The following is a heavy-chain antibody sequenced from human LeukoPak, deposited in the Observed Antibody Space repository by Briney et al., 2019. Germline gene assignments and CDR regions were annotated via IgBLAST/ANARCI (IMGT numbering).Heavy chain of an antibody. V-gene: IGHV1-46*01. CDR3: ARGDSYGPFDY. Sequence: VASVKVSCKASGYTFTSYYMHWVRQAPGQGLEWMGIINPSGGSTSYVQKFQGRVTMTRDTSTSTAYMELRSLRSDDTAVYYCARGDSYGPFDYWGQGTLVTVSS. CDR2: INPSGGST. D-gene: IGHD5-18*01. CDR1: GYTFTSYY. J-gene: IGHJ4*02.